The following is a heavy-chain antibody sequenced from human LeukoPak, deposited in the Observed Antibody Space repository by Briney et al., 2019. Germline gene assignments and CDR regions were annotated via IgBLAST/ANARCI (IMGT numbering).Heavy chain of an antibody. CDR3: ARSGGDYRTTYAFDI. Sequence: PSETLSLTCTVSGGSISSYYWSWIRQPPGKGLEWIGYIYYSGSTNYNPSLKSRVTISVDTSKNQFSLKLSSVTAADTAVYYCARSGGDYRTTYAFDIRGQGTMVTVSS. J-gene: IGHJ3*02. CDR1: GGSISSYY. CDR2: IYYSGST. V-gene: IGHV4-59*08. D-gene: IGHD4-17*01.